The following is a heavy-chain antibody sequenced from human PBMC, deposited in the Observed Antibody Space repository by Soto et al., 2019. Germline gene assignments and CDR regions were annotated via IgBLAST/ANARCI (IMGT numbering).Heavy chain of an antibody. J-gene: IGHJ1*01. CDR1: GFTFSSYA. Sequence: EVQLLESGGGLVQPGGSLRLSCAASGFTFSSYAMSWVSQAPGKGLEWVSAISGSGGRTYYADSVKGRFTISRDNSKNTLYLQMNSLRAEDTAVYYCAKDVLRSKYFQHWGQGTLVTVSS. V-gene: IGHV3-23*01. CDR3: AKDVLRSKYFQH. CDR2: ISGSGGRT.